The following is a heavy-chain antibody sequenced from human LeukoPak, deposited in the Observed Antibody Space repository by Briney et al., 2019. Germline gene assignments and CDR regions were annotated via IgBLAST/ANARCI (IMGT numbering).Heavy chain of an antibody. CDR1: GFTFSSYG. D-gene: IGHD5-24*01. Sequence: GGSLRLSCAASGFTFSSYGMHWVRQAPGKGLEWVAVISYDGSNKYCADSVKGRFTISRDNSKNTLYLQMNSLRAEDTAVYYCAKDPRGSKRWLQLEYYFDYWGQGTLVTVSS. J-gene: IGHJ4*02. V-gene: IGHV3-30*18. CDR3: AKDPRGSKRWLQLEYYFDY. CDR2: ISYDGSNK.